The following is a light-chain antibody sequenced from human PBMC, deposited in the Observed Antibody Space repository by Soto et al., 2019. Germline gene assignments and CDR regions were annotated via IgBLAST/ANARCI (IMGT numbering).Light chain of an antibody. CDR2: NDD. CDR1: NIGNIN. Sequence: SYELTQPPSVSVAPGQTATITCGGDNIGNINVHWYQQRPGQAPILVVYNDDDRPSGIPARFSGSNSGNTATLTISRVEAGDEADYYCQVWHRRSDHYVFGTGTKVTAL. CDR3: QVWHRRSDHYV. J-gene: IGLJ1*01. V-gene: IGLV3-21*02.